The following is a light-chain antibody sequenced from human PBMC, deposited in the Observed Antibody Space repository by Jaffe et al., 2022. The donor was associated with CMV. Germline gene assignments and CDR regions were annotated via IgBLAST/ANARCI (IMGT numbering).Light chain of an antibody. Sequence: DIVMTQSPDSLAVSLGERATINCKSSQSVLSSSNNKNYLAWYQQKSGQPPKLLIYWTSTRESGVPDRFTGSGSGTDFTLTISSLQAEDVAVYYCQQYYTIPYTFGQGTKLEIK. CDR1: QSVLSSSNNKNY. CDR2: WTS. CDR3: QQYYTIPYT. J-gene: IGKJ2*01. V-gene: IGKV4-1*01.